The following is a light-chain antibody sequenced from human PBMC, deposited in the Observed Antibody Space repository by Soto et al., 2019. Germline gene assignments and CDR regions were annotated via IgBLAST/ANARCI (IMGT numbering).Light chain of an antibody. CDR1: QSISSN. CDR3: QHYNRWPLT. V-gene: IGKV3-15*01. Sequence: EIVMTQSPATLSVSPGERATLSCRASQSISSNLAWYQQKPGQAPRLLMFRTSSRATGFPARFSGSASGTEFTLTISSLQSEDFGVYYCQHYNRWPLTFGGGTKVDIK. J-gene: IGKJ4*01. CDR2: RTS.